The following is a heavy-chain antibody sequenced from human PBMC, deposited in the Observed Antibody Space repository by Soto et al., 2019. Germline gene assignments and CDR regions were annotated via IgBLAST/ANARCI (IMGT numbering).Heavy chain of an antibody. CDR3: ARTVRGYSDYGGY. D-gene: IGHD5-12*01. J-gene: IGHJ4*02. Sequence: GGSLRLSCAASGFTFSDYYMSWIRQAPGKGLEWVSYISGSSSDTNYAASVKGRFTVSRDNAKNSLYLQMNSLRAEDTAVYYCARTVRGYSDYGGYFGQGTLVTVSS. CDR1: GFTFSDYY. CDR2: ISGSSSDT. V-gene: IGHV3-11*03.